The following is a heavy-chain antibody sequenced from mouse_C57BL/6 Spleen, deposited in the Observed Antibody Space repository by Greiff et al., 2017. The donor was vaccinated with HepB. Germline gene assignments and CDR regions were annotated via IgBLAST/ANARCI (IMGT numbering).Heavy chain of an antibody. Sequence: EVQLVESGGGLVKPGGSLKLSCAASGFTFSSYAMSWVRQTPEKRLEWVATISDGGSYTYYPDNVKGRFTISRDNAKNNLYLQMSHLKSEDTAMYYCARDRGVVASSGFDVWGTGTTVTVSS. J-gene: IGHJ1*03. D-gene: IGHD1-1*01. CDR3: ARDRGVVASSGFDV. CDR1: GFTFSSYA. CDR2: ISDGGSYT. V-gene: IGHV5-4*01.